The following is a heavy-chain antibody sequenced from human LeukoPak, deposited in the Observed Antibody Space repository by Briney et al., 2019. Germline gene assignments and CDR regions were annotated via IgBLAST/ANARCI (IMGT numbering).Heavy chain of an antibody. CDR2: INHSGST. J-gene: IGHJ6*03. CDR1: GGSFSGYY. D-gene: IGHD5-18*01. V-gene: IGHV4-34*01. Sequence: PSETLSLTCAVYGGSFSGYYWSWIRQPPGKGLEWIGEINHSGSTNYNPSLKSRVTISVDTSKNQFSLKLSSVTAADTAVYYCARGLYSYGYHYYYMDVWGKGTTVTVSS. CDR3: ARGLYSYGYHYYYMDV.